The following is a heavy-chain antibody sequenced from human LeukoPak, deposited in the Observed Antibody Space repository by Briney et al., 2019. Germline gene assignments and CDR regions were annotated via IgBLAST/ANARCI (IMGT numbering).Heavy chain of an antibody. CDR1: GYSFTNYA. Sequence: GASVKVSCKASGYSFTNYAITWVRQAPGQGLECMGWSSTYSGTTNYAQKFQGRVALTTDTSTRTAYMELRSLRSDDTAIYYCARSKRLLESSQYYYYMDVWGKGTTVTISS. D-gene: IGHD3-3*01. CDR2: SSTYSGTT. CDR3: ARSKRLLESSQYYYYMDV. V-gene: IGHV1-18*01. J-gene: IGHJ6*03.